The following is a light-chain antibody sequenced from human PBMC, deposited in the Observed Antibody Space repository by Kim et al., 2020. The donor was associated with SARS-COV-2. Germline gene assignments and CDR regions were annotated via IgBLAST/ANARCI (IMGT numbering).Light chain of an antibody. CDR2: DAS. V-gene: IGKV3-11*01. CDR3: QQRSNWPRNT. Sequence: EIVLTQSPATLSLSPGERATLSCRASQSVSTYLAWYQQKPGQAPRLLIYDASNGATGIPARFSGSGSGTDFTLTISSLEAEDSAVYYCQQRSNWPRNTFGQGTRLEIK. J-gene: IGKJ5*01. CDR1: QSVSTY.